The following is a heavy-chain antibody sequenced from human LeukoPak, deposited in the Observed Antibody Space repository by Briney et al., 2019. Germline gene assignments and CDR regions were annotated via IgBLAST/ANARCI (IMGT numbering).Heavy chain of an antibody. CDR1: GYKFYHYW. Sequence: GESLKISCKASGYKFYHYWIGWVRQMPGKGLEWMGLIYPDDSNTRYSPSFQGQVTISADKSISTAYLQWSSLKASDTAMYYCARFSDSSLDQNWFDPWGQGTLVTVSS. CDR3: ARFSDSSLDQNWFDP. CDR2: IYPDDSNT. D-gene: IGHD1-1*01. J-gene: IGHJ5*02. V-gene: IGHV5-51*01.